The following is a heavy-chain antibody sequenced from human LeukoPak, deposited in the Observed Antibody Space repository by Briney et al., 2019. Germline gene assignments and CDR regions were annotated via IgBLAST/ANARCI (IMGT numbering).Heavy chain of an antibody. CDR3: ARGPGSGSYFGYFDY. J-gene: IGHJ4*02. CDR1: GGSFSGYY. CDR2: INHSGST. Sequence: SETLSLTCAVYGGSFSGYYWCWIRQPPGKGLEWIGEINHSGSTNYNPSLKSRVTISVDTSKNQFSLKLSSVTAADTAVYYCARGPGSGSYFGYFDYWGQGTLVTVSS. V-gene: IGHV4-34*01. D-gene: IGHD1-26*01.